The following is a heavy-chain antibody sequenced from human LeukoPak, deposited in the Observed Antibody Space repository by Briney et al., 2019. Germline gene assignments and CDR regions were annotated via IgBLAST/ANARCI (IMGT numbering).Heavy chain of an antibody. Sequence: SETLSLTCAVYGGSFSGYYWSWIRQPPGKGLEWIGEINHSGSTNYNPSLKSRVTISVDTSKNQFSLKLSSVTAADTAVYYCARAPPRGYDYVWGSYCWYYFDYWGQGTLVTVSS. V-gene: IGHV4-34*01. CDR2: INHSGST. D-gene: IGHD3-16*02. CDR1: GGSFSGYY. J-gene: IGHJ4*02. CDR3: ARAPPRGYDYVWGSYCWYYFDY.